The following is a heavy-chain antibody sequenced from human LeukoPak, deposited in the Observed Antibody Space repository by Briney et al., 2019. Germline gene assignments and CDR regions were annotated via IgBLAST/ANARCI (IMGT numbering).Heavy chain of an antibody. Sequence: AGGSLRLSCVASGFTFSTYWMSWVRQAPGKGLEWVANLKQDGSVKHYVDPVKGRFTISRDNAKNSLYLQMTNLRAEDTAVYYCATSADSPGNSWGQGTLITVSS. J-gene: IGHJ4*02. CDR2: LKQDGSVK. CDR3: ATSADSPGNS. V-gene: IGHV3-7*01. D-gene: IGHD4-23*01. CDR1: GFTFSTYW.